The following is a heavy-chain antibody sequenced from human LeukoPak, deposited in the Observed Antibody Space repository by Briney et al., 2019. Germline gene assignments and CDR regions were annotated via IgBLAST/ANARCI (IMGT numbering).Heavy chain of an antibody. V-gene: IGHV1-69*05. CDR2: IIPIFGTA. CDR3: ASSYVSYYDSSGYEVPIDY. CDR1: GGTFSSYA. D-gene: IGHD3-22*01. J-gene: IGHJ4*02. Sequence: SVKVSCKASGGTFSSYAISWVRQAPGQGLEWMGRIIPIFGTANYAQKFQGRVAITTDESTSTAYMELSSLRSEDTAVYYCASSYVSYYDSSGYEVPIDYWGQGTLVTVSS.